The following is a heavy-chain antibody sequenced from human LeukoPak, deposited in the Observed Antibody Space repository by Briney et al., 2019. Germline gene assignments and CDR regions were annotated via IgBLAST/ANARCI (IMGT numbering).Heavy chain of an antibody. Sequence: GASVNVSCKASGYTFTSYGVTWVRQAPGQGLEWMGIINPRGGSTSYTQKFQGRVTMTRDTSTSTVYMELSSLRSEDTAVYYCARVKSYYYDTSDKDAFDIWGQGTMVTVSS. J-gene: IGHJ3*02. CDR3: ARVKSYYYDTSDKDAFDI. D-gene: IGHD3-22*01. V-gene: IGHV1-46*01. CDR1: GYTFTSYG. CDR2: INPRGGST.